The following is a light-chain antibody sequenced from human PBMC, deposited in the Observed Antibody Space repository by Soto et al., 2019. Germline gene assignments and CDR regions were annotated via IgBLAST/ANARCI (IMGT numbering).Light chain of an antibody. Sequence: EIVLTQSPGTLSLSPGERATLSCRASQSVSSSYLAWYQQKPGQAPRLLIYGASSRATGIPDRFSGSGSGKDFPLTISRLEPEDFAVYYCQQYGSSLTWTFGQGTKVGNQT. CDR3: QQYGSSLTWT. CDR1: QSVSSSY. V-gene: IGKV3-20*01. CDR2: GAS. J-gene: IGKJ1*01.